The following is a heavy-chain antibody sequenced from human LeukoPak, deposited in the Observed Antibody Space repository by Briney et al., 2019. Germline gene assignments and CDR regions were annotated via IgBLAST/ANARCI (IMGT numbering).Heavy chain of an antibody. CDR1: GGSISSYY. V-gene: IGHV4-4*07. CDR3: ARELEVPPMGGSYYSLFDY. Sequence: SETLSLTCTVSGGSISSYYWSWIRQPAGKGLEWIGSIYTSGSTNYNPSLKSRVTMSVDTSENQFSLKLSSVTAADTAVYYCARELEVPPMGGSYYSLFDYWGQGTLVTVSS. J-gene: IGHJ4*02. D-gene: IGHD1-26*01. CDR2: IYTSGST.